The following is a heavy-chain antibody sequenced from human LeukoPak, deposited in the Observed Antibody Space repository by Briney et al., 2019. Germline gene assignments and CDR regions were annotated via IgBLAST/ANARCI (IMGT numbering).Heavy chain of an antibody. CDR3: ARVWMGSYDY. Sequence: SETLSLTCTVSGGSISSYYWSWIRQPPGKGLEWIGEINHSGSTNYNPSLKSRVTISVDTSKNQFSLKLSSVTAADTAVYYCARVWMGSYDYWGQGTLVTVSS. CDR1: GGSISSYY. V-gene: IGHV4-34*01. J-gene: IGHJ4*02. D-gene: IGHD3-3*01. CDR2: INHSGST.